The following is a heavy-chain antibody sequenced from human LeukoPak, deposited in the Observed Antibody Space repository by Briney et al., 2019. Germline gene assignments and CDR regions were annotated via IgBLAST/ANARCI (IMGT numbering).Heavy chain of an antibody. CDR3: ARDHGDILTGYTYYFDY. V-gene: IGHV3-21*01. D-gene: IGHD3-9*01. J-gene: IGHJ4*02. CDR1: GFTFSSYS. Sequence: PGGSLRLSCAASGFTFSSYSMNWVRQAPGKGLEWVSSISSSSSYIYYADSVKGRFTISRDNAKNSLYLQMNSLRAEDTAVYYCARDHGDILTGYTYYFDYWGQGTLVTVSS. CDR2: ISSSSSYI.